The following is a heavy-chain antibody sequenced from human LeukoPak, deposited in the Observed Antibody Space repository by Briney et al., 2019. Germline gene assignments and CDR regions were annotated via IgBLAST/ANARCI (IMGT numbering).Heavy chain of an antibody. J-gene: IGHJ3*01. CDR1: GGTFTSYG. D-gene: IGHD5-24*01. CDR2: TIPMNGIT. CDR3: ARVGGDIELAKSDAFDF. Sequence: ASVRVSCKAFGGTFTSYGFNWVRQAPGQGLEWLGKTIPMNGITQYDPRFQGRVTITADTSTSTVYMELSSLTSEDTAVYYCARVGGDIELAKSDAFDFWGQGTMVAVSS. V-gene: IGHV1-69*04.